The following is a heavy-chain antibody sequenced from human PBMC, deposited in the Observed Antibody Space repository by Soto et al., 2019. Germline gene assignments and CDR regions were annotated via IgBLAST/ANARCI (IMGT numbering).Heavy chain of an antibody. CDR2: IYYSGST. D-gene: IGHD3-22*01. CDR3: ARVDYYDSSGYYSDY. CDR1: GGSISSYY. V-gene: IGHV4-59*01. J-gene: IGHJ4*02. Sequence: SETLSLTCTVSGGSISSYYWSWIRQPPGKGLEWIGYIYYSGSTNYNPSLKSRVTISVDTSKNQFSLRLSSVTAADTAVYYCARVDYYDSSGYYSDYWGQGTLVTVSS.